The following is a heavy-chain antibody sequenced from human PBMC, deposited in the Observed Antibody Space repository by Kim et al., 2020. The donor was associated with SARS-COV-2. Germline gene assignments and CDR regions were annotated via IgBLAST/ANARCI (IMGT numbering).Heavy chain of an antibody. J-gene: IGHJ1*01. D-gene: IGHD6-19*01. CDR1: GYTFTGYY. CDR2: INPNSDDT. V-gene: IGHV1-2*02. Sequence: ASVKVSCKASGYTFTGYYIHWVRQAPGQGLEWMGWINPNSDDTNYAQKFQGRVTMTRDTSISTAYMDLNRLRSDDTAVYYCARVSGWYADYFQHWGQGTLVIVSS. CDR3: ARVSGWYADYFQH.